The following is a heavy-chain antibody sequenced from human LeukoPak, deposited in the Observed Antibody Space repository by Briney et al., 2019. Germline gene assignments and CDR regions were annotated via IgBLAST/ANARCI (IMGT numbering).Heavy chain of an antibody. D-gene: IGHD3-10*01. CDR1: GFTFSSYA. Sequence: GGSLRLSCAASGFTFSSYAMSWVRQAPGKGLEWVSAISGSGGSTYYADSEKGRFTISRDNSKNTLYLQMNSLRAEDTAVYYCAKCGYGSGSFDYWGQGTLVTVSS. J-gene: IGHJ4*02. CDR2: ISGSGGST. CDR3: AKCGYGSGSFDY. V-gene: IGHV3-23*01.